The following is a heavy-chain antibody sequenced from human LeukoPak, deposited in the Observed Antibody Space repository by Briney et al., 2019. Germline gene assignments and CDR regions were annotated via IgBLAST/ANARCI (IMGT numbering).Heavy chain of an antibody. CDR1: GGSISSYY. CDR3: ASLYDSSGYSYAFDI. Sequence: SETLSLTCTVSGGSISSYYWSWIRQPPGKGLEWIGNIYYSGSTYYNPSLKSRVTISVDTSKNQFSLKLSSVTAADTAVYYCASLYDSSGYSYAFDIWGQGTMVTVSX. CDR2: IYYSGST. V-gene: IGHV4-59*12. D-gene: IGHD3-22*01. J-gene: IGHJ3*02.